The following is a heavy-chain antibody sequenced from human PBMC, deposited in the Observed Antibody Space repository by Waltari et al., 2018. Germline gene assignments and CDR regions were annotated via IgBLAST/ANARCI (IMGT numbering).Heavy chain of an antibody. CDR2: IYYSGST. CDR3: ARFVDVFLEEYYFDY. Sequence: VQLVESGGGLVQPGGSLRLSCAASGFTFSSYWMSWVRQAPGKGLEWIGSIYYSGSTYYNPSLKSRVTISVDTSKNQFSLKLSSVTAADTAVYYCARFVDVFLEEYYFDYWGQGTLVTVSS. J-gene: IGHJ4*02. CDR1: GFTFSSYW. V-gene: IGHV4-59*05. D-gene: IGHD3-3*01.